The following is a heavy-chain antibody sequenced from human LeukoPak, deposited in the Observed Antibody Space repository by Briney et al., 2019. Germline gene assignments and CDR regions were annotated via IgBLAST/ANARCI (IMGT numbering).Heavy chain of an antibody. D-gene: IGHD3-22*01. CDR2: ISTSSNTI. CDR1: GFSFSAYS. CDR3: ARVRRYFDTSGYQVFWFDP. J-gene: IGHJ5*02. V-gene: IGHV3-48*01. Sequence: GGSLRLSCAASGFSFSAYSFNWIRQTPGKGLEWLSYISTSSNTIYYADTVKGRFTISRDNAKNSLFLQMNSLRAEDTAVYYCARVRRYFDTSGYQVFWFDPWGQGTQVTVSS.